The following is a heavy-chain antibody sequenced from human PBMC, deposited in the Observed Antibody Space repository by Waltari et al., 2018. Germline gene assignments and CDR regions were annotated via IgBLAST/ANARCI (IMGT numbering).Heavy chain of an antibody. CDR3: AKDAFGNTYLDH. CDR2: ASFDGSTT. D-gene: IGHD3-10*01. J-gene: IGHJ5*02. V-gene: IGHV3-30*18. CDR1: ALSLVTFG. Sequence: QVQMVESGGGVVQPGMSLRLPCAASALSLVTFGLHWVRQAPGKGLEWVALASFDGSTTYYADSVRGRFTNSRDNSKNTLYLDINTLRVDDTAIYYCAKDAFGNTYLDHWGQGTLVTVSS.